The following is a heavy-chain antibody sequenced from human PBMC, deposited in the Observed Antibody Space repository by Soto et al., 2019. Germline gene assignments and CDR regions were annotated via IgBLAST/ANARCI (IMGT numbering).Heavy chain of an antibody. J-gene: IGHJ5*02. V-gene: IGHV4-4*07. D-gene: IGHD1-1*01. CDR1: GASISGFY. Sequence: SETLSLTCTVSGASISGFYWSWIRKSAGKGLEWIGRIYATGTTDYNPSLKSRVMMSVDTSKKQFPLKLRSVTAADTAVYYCVRDGTKTLRDWFDPWGQGISVTVSS. CDR3: VRDGTKTLRDWFDP. CDR2: IYATGTT.